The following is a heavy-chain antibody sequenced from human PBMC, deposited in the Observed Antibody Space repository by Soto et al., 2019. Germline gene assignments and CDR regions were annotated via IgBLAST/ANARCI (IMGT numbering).Heavy chain of an antibody. D-gene: IGHD3-10*01. Sequence: QVQLQESGPGLVKPSQTLSLTCTVSGGSISSGGYYWSWIRQHPGKGLEWIGYIYYSGSTYYNPSLKSRVTLPVDTSKNQFSLKVSSVTAADTAVYYCARDQAVRGVIIRGGMDVWGQGTTVTVSS. CDR2: IYYSGST. CDR1: GGSISSGGYY. V-gene: IGHV4-31*03. J-gene: IGHJ6*02. CDR3: ARDQAVRGVIIRGGMDV.